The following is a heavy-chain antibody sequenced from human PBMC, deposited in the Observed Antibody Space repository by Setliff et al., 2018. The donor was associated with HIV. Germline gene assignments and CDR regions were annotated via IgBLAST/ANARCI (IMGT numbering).Heavy chain of an antibody. V-gene: IGHV1-69*16. CDR2: IIPILGIA. D-gene: IGHD6-13*01. CDR3: ARYSSPNNWFDP. Sequence: KISCKGSGYSFTNYWIGWVRQMPGKGLEWMGGIIPILGIANYAQKFQGRVTITTDESTSTAYMELSSLRSEGTAVYYCARYSSPNNWFDPWGQGTLVTVSS. J-gene: IGHJ5*02. CDR1: GYSFTNYW.